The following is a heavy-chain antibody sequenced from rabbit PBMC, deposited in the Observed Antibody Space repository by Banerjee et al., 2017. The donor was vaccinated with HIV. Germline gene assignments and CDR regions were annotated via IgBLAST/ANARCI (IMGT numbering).Heavy chain of an antibody. Sequence: QEQLEESGGDLVKPEGSLTLTCTASGFSFSSGYWICWVRQAPGKGLEWIACINTSSGSTAYASRAKGRFTISKTSSTTVTLQMTSLTAADTATYFCSRNTGITDYALWGPGTLVTVS. V-gene: IGHV1S45*01. D-gene: IGHD1-1*01. J-gene: IGHJ4*01. CDR3: SRNTGITDYAL. CDR2: INTSSGST. CDR1: GFSFSSGYW.